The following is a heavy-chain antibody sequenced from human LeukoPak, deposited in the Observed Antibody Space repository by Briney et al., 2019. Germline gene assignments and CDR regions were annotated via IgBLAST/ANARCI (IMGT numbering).Heavy chain of an antibody. J-gene: IGHJ6*02. D-gene: IGHD6-19*01. Sequence: GGSLRLSCAASGFTFSDYYMSWIRQAPGKGLEWGSYISSSGSTIYYADSVKGRFTISRDNAKNSLYLQMNSLRAEDTAVYYCAREVAVAGKGDYYYYGMDVWGQGTTVTVSS. CDR3: AREVAVAGKGDYYYYGMDV. V-gene: IGHV3-11*01. CDR2: ISSSGSTI. CDR1: GFTFSDYY.